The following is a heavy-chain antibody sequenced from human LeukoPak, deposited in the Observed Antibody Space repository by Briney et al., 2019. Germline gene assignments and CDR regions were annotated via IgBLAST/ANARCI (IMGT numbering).Heavy chain of an antibody. CDR1: GFTFSSYS. CDR3: AREPAFHSGYDYGLDY. V-gene: IGHV3-21*01. D-gene: IGHD5-12*01. CDR2: ISSSSSYI. J-gene: IGHJ4*02. Sequence: PGGSLRLSCAASGFTFSSYSMNWVRQAPGKGLEWVSSISSSSSYIYYADSVKGRFTISRDNAKNSLYLQMNSLRAEDTAVYYCAREPAFHSGYDYGLDYWGQGTLVTVSS.